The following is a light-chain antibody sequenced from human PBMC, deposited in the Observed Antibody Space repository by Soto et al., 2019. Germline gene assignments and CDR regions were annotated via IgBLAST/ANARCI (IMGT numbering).Light chain of an antibody. V-gene: IGKV3-15*01. CDR2: GAS. CDR3: QQYNIWPIT. J-gene: IGKJ3*01. CDR1: QSVRSN. Sequence: EMVMTQSPATLSVSAGERATLSCRASQSVRSNLAWYQQKPGQAPRLLIYGASARATGIPARFSGSGSGTEFTLTISSLHSEDFAVYYCQQYNIWPITFGPGTKADIK.